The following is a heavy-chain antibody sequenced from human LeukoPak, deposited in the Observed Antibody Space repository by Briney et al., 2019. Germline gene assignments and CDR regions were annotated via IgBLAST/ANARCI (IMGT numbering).Heavy chain of an antibody. D-gene: IGHD4-17*01. V-gene: IGHV3-11*04. CDR1: GFTFSDYY. CDR2: ISSSGSTI. CDR3: ARHTDYGDYLGP. Sequence: PGGSLRLSCAASGFTFSDYYMSWIRQAPGKGLEWVSYISSSGSTIDYADSVKGRFTISRDNAKNSLYLQMNGLRAEDTAVYYCARHTDYGDYLGPWGQGTWSPSPQ. J-gene: IGHJ5*02.